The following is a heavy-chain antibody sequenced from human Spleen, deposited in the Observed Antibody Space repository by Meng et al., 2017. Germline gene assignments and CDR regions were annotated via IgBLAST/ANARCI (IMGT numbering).Heavy chain of an antibody. V-gene: IGHV3-66*02. Sequence: GESLKISCATSGFTVSHNYMRWVRQAPGKGLEGGSVIYSGGNTYYADSVKGRFTISRDNSKNTVFLQINSLRAEYTAVYYLSRTPIDKYDLSALPLDDWGQGTLVTVSS. CDR1: GFTVSHNY. CDR2: IYSGGNT. CDR3: SRTPIDKYDLSALPLDD. J-gene: IGHJ4*02. D-gene: IGHD3-22*01.